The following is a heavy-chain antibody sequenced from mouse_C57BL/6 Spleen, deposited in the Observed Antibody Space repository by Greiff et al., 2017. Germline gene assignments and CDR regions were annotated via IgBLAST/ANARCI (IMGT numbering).Heavy chain of an antibody. CDR2: INPSSGYT. J-gene: IGHJ2*01. V-gene: IGHV1-4*01. CDR1: GYTFTSYT. Sequence: QVQLKQSGAELARPGASVKMSCKASGYTFTSYTMHWVKQRPGQGLEWIGYINPSSGYTKYNQKFKDKATLTADKSSSTAYMQLSSLTSEDSAVYYGARWYDEEYYVDYWGQGTTLTVSS. CDR3: ARWYDEEYYVDY. D-gene: IGHD2-14*01.